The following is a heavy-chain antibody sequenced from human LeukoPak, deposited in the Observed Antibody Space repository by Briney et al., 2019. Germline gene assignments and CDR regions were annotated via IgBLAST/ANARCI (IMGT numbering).Heavy chain of an antibody. CDR3: ARDGVQWPTAYYYYYYMDV. D-gene: IGHD6-19*01. J-gene: IGHJ6*03. V-gene: IGHV3-64*01. CDR1: GFTFSSYA. Sequence: PGGSLRLSCAASGFTFSSYAMHWVRQAPGKGLKYVSAISSNGGSTYYANSVKGRFTISRDNSKNTLYLQMGSLRAEDMAVYYCARDGVQWPTAYYYYYYMDVWGKGTTVTVSS. CDR2: ISSNGGST.